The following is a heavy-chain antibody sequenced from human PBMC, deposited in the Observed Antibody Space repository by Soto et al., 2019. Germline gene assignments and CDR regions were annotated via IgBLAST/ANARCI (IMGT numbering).Heavy chain of an antibody. D-gene: IGHD2-2*01. CDR2: ISGGGDAT. Sequence: EVQLLESGAGLVQPGGSLRLSCAGSGFTFINYAMNWVRQAPGKGLEWVSSISGGGDATFFADSVRGRFTISRDNSKITVTLQMNSLGVDDTAVYYCARKILGSTSRPNYWYFALWGRGTLVTVSS. CDR3: ARKILGSTSRPNYWYFAL. V-gene: IGHV3-23*01. J-gene: IGHJ2*01. CDR1: GFTFINYA.